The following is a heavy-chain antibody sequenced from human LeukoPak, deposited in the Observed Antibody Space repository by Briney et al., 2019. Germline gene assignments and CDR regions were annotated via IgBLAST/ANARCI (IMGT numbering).Heavy chain of an antibody. V-gene: IGHV4-30-2*01. CDR2: IYHSGST. CDR3: ARRKGITIFGVVTNNWFDP. D-gene: IGHD3-3*01. CDR1: GGSISSGGYS. J-gene: IGHJ5*02. Sequence: SETLSLTCAVPGGSISSGGYSWSWIRQPPGKGLEWIGYIYHSGSTYYNPSLKSRVTISVDRSKNQFSLKLSSVTAADTAVYYCARRKGITIFGVVTNNWFDPWGQGTLVTVSS.